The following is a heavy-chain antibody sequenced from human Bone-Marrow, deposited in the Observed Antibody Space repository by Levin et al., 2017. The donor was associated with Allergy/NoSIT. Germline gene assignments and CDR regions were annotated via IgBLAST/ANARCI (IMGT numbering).Heavy chain of an antibody. CDR2: IYHTGST. J-gene: IGHJ5*02. Sequence: PGGSLRLSCTVSGGSISNYYWNWMRQSPGKGLEWIGYIYHTGSTKYNPSLKSRVTISVDTSKKELSLKLTSVTAADTAMYYCARSPQDSSGRNWFDPWGQGILVTVSS. D-gene: IGHD6-19*01. CDR1: GGSISNYY. CDR3: ARSPQDSSGRNWFDP. V-gene: IGHV4-59*01.